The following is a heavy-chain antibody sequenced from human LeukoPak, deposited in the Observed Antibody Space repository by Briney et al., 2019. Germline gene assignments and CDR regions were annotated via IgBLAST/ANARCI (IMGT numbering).Heavy chain of an antibody. CDR2: MKQDGSEK. Sequence: GGALRLSCAASGFTLSNYWMSWVRQAPGKGLEWVANMKQDGSEKYYVDSVKGRFTISRDNAKNSLYLQMNSLRVEDTAVYYCARKAYAMDVWGKGTTVTVSS. CDR1: GFTLSNYW. CDR3: ARKAYAMDV. V-gene: IGHV3-7*03. J-gene: IGHJ6*04.